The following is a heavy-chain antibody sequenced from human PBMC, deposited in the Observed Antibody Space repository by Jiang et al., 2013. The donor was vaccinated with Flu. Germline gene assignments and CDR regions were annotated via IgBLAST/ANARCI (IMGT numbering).Heavy chain of an antibody. CDR1: GYTFTNYH. CDR2: INPSNGGL. V-gene: IGHV1-46*01. Sequence: KASGYTFTNYHMHWVRQARGQGLEWLGMINPSNGGLNYAKKFQGRVTMTRDTSTTTVYMGLSSLRSEDAAVYYCARELPASLYFDYWGLGTLVTVSS. CDR3: ARELPASLYFDY. J-gene: IGHJ4*02.